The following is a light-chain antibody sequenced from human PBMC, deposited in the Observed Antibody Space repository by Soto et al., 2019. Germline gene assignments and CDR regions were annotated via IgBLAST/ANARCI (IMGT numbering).Light chain of an antibody. CDR2: QDS. J-gene: IGLJ1*01. CDR1: KLGDKY. V-gene: IGLV3-1*01. CDR3: QAWDSSTGV. Sequence: SYELTQPPSVSVSPGQTASITCSGDKLGDKYACWYQQKPGQSPVLVIYQDSKRPSGIPERFSGSNPGNTATLTISETQAMDEAHYYCQAWDSSTGVFGTGTKVTVL.